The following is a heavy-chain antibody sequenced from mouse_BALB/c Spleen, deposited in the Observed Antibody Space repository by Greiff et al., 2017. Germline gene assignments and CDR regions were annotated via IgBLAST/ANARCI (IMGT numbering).Heavy chain of an antibody. V-gene: IGHV14-3*02. CDR2: IDPANGNT. CDR1: GFNIKDTY. D-gene: IGHD1-1*01. CDR3: APYYYGSSYGYFDV. Sequence: EVQVVESGAELVKPGASVKLSCTASGFNIKDTYMHWVKQRPEQGLEWIGRIDPANGNTKYDPKFQGKATITADTSSNTAYLQLSSLTSEDTAVYYCAPYYYGSSYGYFDVWGAGTTVTVSS. J-gene: IGHJ1*01.